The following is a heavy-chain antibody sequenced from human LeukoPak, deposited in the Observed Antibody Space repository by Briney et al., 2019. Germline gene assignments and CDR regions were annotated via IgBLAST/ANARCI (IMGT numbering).Heavy chain of an antibody. Sequence: GGSLRLSCAASGFTFSSYWMHWVRQAPGKGLVWVSSINSDGSATNYAESVKGRFSISRGNAKNTVSLQMNSLRAEETALYFCVRDAPYCSGAGCYSGWFDPWGQGTLVTVSS. CDR2: INSDGSAT. J-gene: IGHJ5*02. CDR1: GFTFSSYW. V-gene: IGHV3-74*01. CDR3: VRDAPYCSGAGCYSGWFDP. D-gene: IGHD2-15*01.